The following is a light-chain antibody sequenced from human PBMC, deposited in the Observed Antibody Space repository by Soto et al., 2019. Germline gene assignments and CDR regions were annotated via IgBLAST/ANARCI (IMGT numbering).Light chain of an antibody. CDR2: AAS. CDR1: QSVTNNY. CDR3: QQYVNPITWM. Sequence: EVVLTQSPGTVSLSPGERATLSCRASQSVTNNYLAWYQQKAGQAPRLLIYAASSRATGIPDRFSGSGSGTDFTLSISRLELEDFAVYYCQQYVNPITWMFVQGPKVEIK. V-gene: IGKV3-20*01. J-gene: IGKJ1*01.